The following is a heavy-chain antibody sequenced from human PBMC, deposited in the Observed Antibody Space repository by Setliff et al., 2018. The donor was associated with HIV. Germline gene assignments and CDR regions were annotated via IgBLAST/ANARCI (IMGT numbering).Heavy chain of an antibody. CDR2: ISSSSSTI. J-gene: IGHJ1*01. CDR3: ASTMVRGVIIPLYFQH. D-gene: IGHD3-10*01. Sequence: GGSLRLSCAASGFTFSSYSMNWVRQAPGKGLEWVSYISSSSSTIYYADSVKGRFTISRDNAKNSLYLQMNSLRAEDTAVYYCASTMVRGVIIPLYFQHWGQGTLVTVLL. V-gene: IGHV3-48*04. CDR1: GFTFSSYS.